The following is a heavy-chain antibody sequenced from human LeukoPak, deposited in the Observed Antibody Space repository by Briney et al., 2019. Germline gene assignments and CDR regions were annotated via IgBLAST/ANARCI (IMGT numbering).Heavy chain of an antibody. J-gene: IGHJ4*02. CDR1: GFTFSDYY. V-gene: IGHV3-11*04. CDR2: IANDGKTT. CDR3: ARWLYSSGWAIDY. Sequence: GGSLRLSCAASGFTFSDYYMSWIRQAPGKGLEWVAVIANDGKTTYYADSVKGRFTISRDNAKNSLYLQMNSLRDEDTAVYYCARWLYSSGWAIDYWGQGTLVTVSS. D-gene: IGHD6-19*01.